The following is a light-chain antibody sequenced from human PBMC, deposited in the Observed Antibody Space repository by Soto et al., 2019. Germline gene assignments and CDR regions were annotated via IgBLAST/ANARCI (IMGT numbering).Light chain of an antibody. V-gene: IGKV1-8*01. Sequence: AIRMTQSPSSLSASTGDRVTITCRASQGISSYLAWYQQKPGKAPKLLIYAASTLQSGVPSRFSGSGSGTDFTLTISCLQSEDVATYYWQQYYSYPETFGPGTKVDIK. CDR2: AAS. J-gene: IGKJ3*01. CDR3: QQYYSYPET. CDR1: QGISSY.